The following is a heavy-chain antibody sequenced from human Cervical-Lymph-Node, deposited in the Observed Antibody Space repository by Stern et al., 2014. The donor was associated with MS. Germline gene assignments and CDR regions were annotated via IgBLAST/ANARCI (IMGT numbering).Heavy chain of an antibody. V-gene: IGHV4-61*02. J-gene: IGHJ5*02. D-gene: IGHD3-22*01. CDR1: GGSISSGSYY. CDR2: IYTSGST. CDR3: ARDKGYDSSGYYFWFDP. Sequence: QLQLQESGPGLVKPSQTLSLTCTVSGGSISSGSYYWSWIRQPAGKGLEXIGRIYTSGSTNYNPSLKSRVTISVDTSKNQFSRKLSSVTAADTAVYYCARDKGYDSSGYYFWFDPWGQGTLVTVSS.